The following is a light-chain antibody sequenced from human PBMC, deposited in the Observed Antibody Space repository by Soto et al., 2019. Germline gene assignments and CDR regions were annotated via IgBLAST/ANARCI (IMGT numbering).Light chain of an antibody. Sequence: QSALTQPASVSGSPGQSITISCTGTSTDVGDSNHVSWYQHHPGKAPKLIIYEVSYRPSGVSNRFSGSKSAYTASLTISGLQAEDDADYYCSSYTTTNTYVFGTGTKLTVL. J-gene: IGLJ1*01. V-gene: IGLV2-14*01. CDR2: EVS. CDR1: STDVGDSNH. CDR3: SSYTTTNTYV.